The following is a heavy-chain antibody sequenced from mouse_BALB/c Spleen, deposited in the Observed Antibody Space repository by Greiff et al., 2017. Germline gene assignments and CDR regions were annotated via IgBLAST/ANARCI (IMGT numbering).Heavy chain of an antibody. CDR3: ARHLYGNYEDYAMDY. V-gene: IGHV5-12-2*01. D-gene: IGHD2-10*02. Sequence: EVKLVESGGGLVQPGGSLKLSCAASGFTFSSYTMSWVRQTPEKRLEWVAYISNGGGSTYYPDTVKGRFTISRDNAKNTLYLQMSSLKSEDTAMYYCARHLYGNYEDYAMDYWGQGTSVTVSS. CDR2: ISNGGGST. CDR1: GFTFSSYT. J-gene: IGHJ4*01.